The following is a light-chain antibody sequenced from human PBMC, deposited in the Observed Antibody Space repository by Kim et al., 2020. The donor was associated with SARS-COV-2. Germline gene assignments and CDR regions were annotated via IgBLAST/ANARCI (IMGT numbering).Light chain of an antibody. V-gene: IGKV1-5*03. CDR1: QNINNW. CDR2: KAS. CDR3: QQYDSYPLT. Sequence: DIQMTQSPSTLSASVGDRVTITCRASQNINNWLAWYQQKPGKAPNLLIYKASSLESGVPSKFSGSGSGTELTLTISSLQPDDFATYYCQQYDSYPLTFGGGTKVEIK. J-gene: IGKJ4*01.